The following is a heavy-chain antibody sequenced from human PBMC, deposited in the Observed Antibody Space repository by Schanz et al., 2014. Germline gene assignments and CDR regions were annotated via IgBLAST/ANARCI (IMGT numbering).Heavy chain of an antibody. Sequence: EVQLVESGGGLVQPGGSLRLSCAASGFTFSSYWMHWVRQAPEKGLVWISRINSDGSSASYADSVKGRFTISRDNAKNTLYLQMNSVRAEDSAVYYCTRGSGSRSYGWYYDSWGQGTLVTVSS. CDR3: TRGSGSRSYGWYYDS. D-gene: IGHD3-10*01. V-gene: IGHV3-74*01. J-gene: IGHJ4*02. CDR1: GFTFSSYW. CDR2: INSDGSSA.